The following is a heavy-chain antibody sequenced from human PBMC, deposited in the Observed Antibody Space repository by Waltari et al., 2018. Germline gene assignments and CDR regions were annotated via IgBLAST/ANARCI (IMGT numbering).Heavy chain of an antibody. CDR2: INHSGST. CDR3: ARRATTYYYYYMDV. V-gene: IGHV4-34*01. D-gene: IGHD1-1*01. J-gene: IGHJ6*03. Sequence: QVQLQQWGAGLLKPSETLSLTCAVYGGSFSGYYWSWIRQPPGKGLEWIGEINHSGSTNYNPSLKSRVTISVETSKNQFSLKLSSVTAADTAVYYCARRATTYYYYYMDVWGKGTTVTVSS. CDR1: GGSFSGYY.